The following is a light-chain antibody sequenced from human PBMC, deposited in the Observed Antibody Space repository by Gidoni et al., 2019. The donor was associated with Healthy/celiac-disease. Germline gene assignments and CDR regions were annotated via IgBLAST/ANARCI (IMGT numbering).Light chain of an antibody. CDR3: QQYNNYLIT. CDR2: KAS. V-gene: IGKV1-5*03. CDR1: QSISSW. Sequence: DIQMTQSPSTLSASVGDRVTITCRASQSISSWLVWYQQKPGKAPKLLIYKASSLESGVPSRFSGSGSGTEFTLTISSLQPDDFATYYCQQYNNYLITFGQGTQLEIK. J-gene: IGKJ5*01.